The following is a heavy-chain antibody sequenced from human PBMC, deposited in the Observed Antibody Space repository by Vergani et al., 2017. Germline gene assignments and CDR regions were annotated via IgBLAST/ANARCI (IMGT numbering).Heavy chain of an antibody. J-gene: IGHJ6*03. V-gene: IGHV4-59*01. D-gene: IGHD3-3*01. CDR3: ARGTYYDVWSGLSHYYYMDV. Sequence: QVQLQESGPGLVKPSETLSLTCTVPGGSISSYYWSWIRQPPGKGLEWIGYIYYSGSTNYNPSLKSRVTISVDTSKNQFSLKLSSVTAADTAVYYCARGTYYDVWSGLSHYYYMDVWGKGTTVTVSS. CDR1: GGSISSYY. CDR2: IYYSGST.